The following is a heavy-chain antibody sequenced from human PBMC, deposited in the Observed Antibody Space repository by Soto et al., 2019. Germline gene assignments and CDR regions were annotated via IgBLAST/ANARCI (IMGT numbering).Heavy chain of an antibody. V-gene: IGHV5-10-1*01. D-gene: IGHD5-18*01. CDR1: GYSFTTYW. CDR3: ARTIQLWSPPSWYFDY. J-gene: IGHJ4*02. CDR2: IDPTDSYT. Sequence: GESLKISCQGSGYSFTTYWISWVRQMPGKGLECMGRIDPTDSYTDYSPSFEGHVTMSVDRSINTAYLEWSSLKASDTAMYYCARTIQLWSPPSWYFDYWGQGTLVTVSS.